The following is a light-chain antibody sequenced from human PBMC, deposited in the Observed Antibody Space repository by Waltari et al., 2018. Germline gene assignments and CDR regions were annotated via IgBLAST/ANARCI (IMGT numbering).Light chain of an antibody. CDR2: GVS. CDR3: SSYAGSNNLI. Sequence: QSALTQPPSASGSPGQSVTISCTGTSSDVGGYNYVSWYPQHPGKAPKLMIYGVSKRPSGVPDRFSGSKSGNTASLTVAGRQAEDEADYYCSSYAGSNNLIFGGGTKLTVL. J-gene: IGLJ2*01. V-gene: IGLV2-8*01. CDR1: SSDVGGYNY.